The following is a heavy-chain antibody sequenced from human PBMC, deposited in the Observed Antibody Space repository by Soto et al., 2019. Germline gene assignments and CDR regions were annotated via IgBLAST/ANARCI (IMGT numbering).Heavy chain of an antibody. CDR1: GGSISSGDYY. V-gene: IGHV4-30-4*01. Sequence: PSETLSLTCTVSGGSISSGDYYWSWIRQPPGKGLEWIGYIYYSGSTYYNPSLKSRVTISVDTSKNQFSLKLSSVTAADTAVYYCARVIGGGRAFDIWGQGTMVTVSS. CDR3: ARVIGGGRAFDI. J-gene: IGHJ3*02. D-gene: IGHD3-16*01. CDR2: IYYSGST.